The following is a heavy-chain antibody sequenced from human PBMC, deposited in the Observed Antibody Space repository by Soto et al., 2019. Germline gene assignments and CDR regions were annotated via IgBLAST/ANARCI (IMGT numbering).Heavy chain of an antibody. CDR2: IYYSGST. D-gene: IGHD2-2*01. CDR1: GGSISSYY. Sequence: SETLSLTCTVSGGSISSYYWSWFRQPPGKGLEWIGVIYYSGSTNYNPSLKSRVTISVDTSKNQFSLTLSSVTAADTAVYYCARVRAGCSRTSCFLEDWGRGTLVT. V-gene: IGHV4-59*08. J-gene: IGHJ4*02. CDR3: ARVRAGCSRTSCFLED.